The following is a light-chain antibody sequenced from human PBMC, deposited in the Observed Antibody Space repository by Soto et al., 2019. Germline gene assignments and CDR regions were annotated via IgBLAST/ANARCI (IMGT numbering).Light chain of an antibody. Sequence: EFVLTQSQGTLSLSPGERAPLXCRAVQTVRNNYLAGYQQKPGQAPRLLIYDASSRATGIPDRFSGSGSGTEFTLPISSLQPDDFATYYCQQYNSYLTWTFGQGTKVDIK. CDR1: QTVRNNY. CDR3: QQYNSYLTWT. CDR2: DAS. J-gene: IGKJ1*01. V-gene: IGKV3-20*01.